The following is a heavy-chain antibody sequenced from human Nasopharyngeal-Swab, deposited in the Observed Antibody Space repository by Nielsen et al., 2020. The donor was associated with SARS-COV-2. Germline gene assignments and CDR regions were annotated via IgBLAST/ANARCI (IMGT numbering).Heavy chain of an antibody. J-gene: IGHJ4*02. CDR3: AKDESYYDSSGYYYPDY. CDR2: ISYDGSNK. D-gene: IGHD3-22*01. CDR1: GFTFSSYG. V-gene: IGHV3-30*18. Sequence: GESLEISCAASGFTFSSYGMHWVRQAPGKGLEWVAVISYDGSNKYYADSVKGRFTISRDNSKNTLYLQMNSLRAEDTAVYYCAKDESYYDSSGYYYPDYWGQGTLVTVSS.